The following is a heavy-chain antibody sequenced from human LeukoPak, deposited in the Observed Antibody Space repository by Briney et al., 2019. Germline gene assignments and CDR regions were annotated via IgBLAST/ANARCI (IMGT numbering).Heavy chain of an antibody. J-gene: IGHJ4*02. CDR3: AREDSYYYGSGSYPFDY. CDR1: GFTFSSYS. V-gene: IGHV3-21*01. D-gene: IGHD3-10*01. Sequence: GGSLRLSCAASGFTFSSYSMNWVRQAPGKGLEWVTSISSSSSYIYYADSVKGRFTISRDNAKNSLYLQMNSLRAEDTAVYYCAREDSYYYGSGSYPFDYWGQGTLVTVSS. CDR2: ISSSSSYI.